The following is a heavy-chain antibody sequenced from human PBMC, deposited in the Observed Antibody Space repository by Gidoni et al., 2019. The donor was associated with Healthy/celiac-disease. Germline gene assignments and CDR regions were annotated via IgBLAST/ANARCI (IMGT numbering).Heavy chain of an antibody. CDR2: INSNGKST. CDR1: GFTFSSYW. D-gene: IGHD3-22*01. Sequence: EVQLVESGGGLVQPGGSLRLSCAASGFTFSSYWMHWVRQAPGKGLVWVSRINSNGKSTTYADSVKGRFTISRDNAKNTLYLQMNSLRAEDTAVYYCARDHYYDRSGYSDYFDYWGQGTLVTVSS. V-gene: IGHV3-74*01. CDR3: ARDHYYDRSGYSDYFDY. J-gene: IGHJ4*02.